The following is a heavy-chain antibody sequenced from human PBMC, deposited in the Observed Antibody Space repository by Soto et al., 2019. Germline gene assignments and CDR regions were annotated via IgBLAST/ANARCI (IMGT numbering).Heavy chain of an antibody. Sequence: QVQLQESGPGLVKPSETLSLTCTVSGGSVSSGSYYWSWIRQPPGKGLEWIGYIYYSGSTNYNPSLKRRVTISVDTSKNQFSLKLSSVTAADTAVYYCARELRMRYYYGMDVWGQGTTVTVSS. V-gene: IGHV4-61*01. CDR3: ARELRMRYYYGMDV. CDR1: GGSVSSGSYY. D-gene: IGHD4-17*01. CDR2: IYYSGST. J-gene: IGHJ6*02.